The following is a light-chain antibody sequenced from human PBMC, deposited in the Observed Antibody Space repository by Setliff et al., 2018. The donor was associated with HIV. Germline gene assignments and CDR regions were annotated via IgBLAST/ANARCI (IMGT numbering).Light chain of an antibody. CDR1: GRDIGGYNY. V-gene: IGLV2-14*03. Sequence: QSVLTQPASVSGSPGQSITISCIGTGRDIGGYNYVSWYQQHTGKAPKLIIYGVTKRSSGVSNRFSGSKAGTTASLTISGLQAEDEADYYCSSYTSTSAYVFGTGTKVTVL. J-gene: IGLJ1*01. CDR2: GVT. CDR3: SSYTSTSAYV.